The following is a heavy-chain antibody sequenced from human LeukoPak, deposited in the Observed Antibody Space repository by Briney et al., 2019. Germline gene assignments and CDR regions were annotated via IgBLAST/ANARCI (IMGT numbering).Heavy chain of an antibody. D-gene: IGHD6-19*01. CDR3: ARIGSGWTASYYMDV. CDR1: GYTFTSYD. V-gene: IGHV1-8*01. J-gene: IGHJ6*03. Sequence: ASVKVSCKASGYTFTSYDINWVRQATGQGLEWMGWMNPNSGNTDYAQKFQGRITMTRNTSISTAYMELSSLRSEDTAVYYCARIGSGWTASYYMDVWGKGTTVTISS. CDR2: MNPNSGNT.